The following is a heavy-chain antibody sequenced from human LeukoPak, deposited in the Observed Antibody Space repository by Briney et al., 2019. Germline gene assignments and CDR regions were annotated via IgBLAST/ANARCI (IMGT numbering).Heavy chain of an antibody. J-gene: IGHJ4*02. CDR1: GFTFSSYG. CDR3: AKLIIPPPSSSSWYGNFDY. CDR2: IRYDGSNK. Sequence: GGSLRLSSAASGFTFSSYGMHWVRQAPGKGLEWVAFIRYDGSNKYYADSVKGRFTISRDNSKNTLYLQMNSLRAEDTAVYYCAKLIIPPPSSSSWYGNFDYWGQGTLVTVSS. V-gene: IGHV3-30*02. D-gene: IGHD6-13*01.